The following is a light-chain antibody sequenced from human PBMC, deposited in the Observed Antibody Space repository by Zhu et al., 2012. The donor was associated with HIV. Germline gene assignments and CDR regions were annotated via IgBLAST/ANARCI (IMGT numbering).Light chain of an antibody. CDR3: QQYDDWPRT. CDR1: QSANSE. CDR2: GAS. J-gene: IGKJ2*01. Sequence: EIVMTQSPATLSVSPGERATLSCRASQSANSEVAWYQQKPGQAPRLLIYGASTRATGVPARFSGSGSGIEFSLTIGRLQSEDFAVYYCQQYDDWPRTFGQGTKLEIK. V-gene: IGKV3-15*01.